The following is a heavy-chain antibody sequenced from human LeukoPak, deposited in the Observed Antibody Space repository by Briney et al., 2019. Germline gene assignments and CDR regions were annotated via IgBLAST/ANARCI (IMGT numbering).Heavy chain of an antibody. J-gene: IGHJ4*02. Sequence: PGGSLRLACAASGFTFSTDGMHWVPQAPGKGPVRGGVIWYDGSNKFYVEPVKGRVNISRDNSKNTLYLQMNSLRAEDTAVYYCAREGDYWGQGALGTVSS. CDR2: IWYDGSNK. CDR1: GFTFSTDG. CDR3: AREGDY. V-gene: IGHV3-33*01.